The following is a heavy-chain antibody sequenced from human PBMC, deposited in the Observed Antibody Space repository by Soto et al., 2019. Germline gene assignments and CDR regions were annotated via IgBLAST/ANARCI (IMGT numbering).Heavy chain of an antibody. CDR2: IYSGST. Sequence: QVQLQESGPGLVEPSETLSLICAVSGYSITSDYYWGWIRQPPGKGLEWIGRIYSGSTYYNPSLKSRVTISVDTSKNQFSLRLTSVTAADTAMYYCAKKGYYPSGRINLFDSWGQGTLVTVSS. CDR3: AKKGYYPSGRINLFDS. D-gene: IGHD3-10*01. J-gene: IGHJ4*02. V-gene: IGHV4-38-2*01. CDR1: GYSITSDYY.